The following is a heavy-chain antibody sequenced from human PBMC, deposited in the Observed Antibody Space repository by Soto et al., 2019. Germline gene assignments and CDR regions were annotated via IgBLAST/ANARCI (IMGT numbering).Heavy chain of an antibody. CDR2: INCDNGNT. CDR3: ARDDVGSAWPY. D-gene: IGHD6-19*01. Sequence: QVQLVQSGADVKKPGASVKVSCKTSGYNFIENAVHWVRQAPGQGLEWMGWINCDNGNTKYSRKMQGRLTISRDKSATTVYMELSALTSEDTAVYFCARDDVGSAWPYWGQGTLVSVYS. J-gene: IGHJ4*02. V-gene: IGHV1-3*01. CDR1: GYNFIENA.